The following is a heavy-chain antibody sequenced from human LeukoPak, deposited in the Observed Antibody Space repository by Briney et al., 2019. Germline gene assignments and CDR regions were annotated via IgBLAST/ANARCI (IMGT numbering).Heavy chain of an antibody. Sequence: GGSLRLSCAASGFTFSSYAMSWVRQAPGKGLEWVSAISGSGGSTYYADSVKGRFTISRDNSKNTLYLQMNSPRAEDTAVYYCANSMVRGVRRVDYWGQGTLVTVSS. CDR3: ANSMVRGVRRVDY. CDR2: ISGSGGST. D-gene: IGHD3-10*01. CDR1: GFTFSSYA. V-gene: IGHV3-23*01. J-gene: IGHJ4*02.